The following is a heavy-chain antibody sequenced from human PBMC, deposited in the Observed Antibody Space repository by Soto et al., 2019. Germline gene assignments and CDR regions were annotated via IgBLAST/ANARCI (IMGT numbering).Heavy chain of an antibody. CDR3: ARDGGSGWLDY. CDR2: IIHDGSDK. CDR1: GFTFPTYT. V-gene: IGHV3-30-3*01. Sequence: GGSLRLSCAAFGFTFPTYTIHWVRRAPGKGLEWVALIIHDGSDKYYADSVKGRFTISRENFKNTVFLQMNSLRPEDTAVYYCARDGGSGWLDYWGQGTLVTVSS. D-gene: IGHD6-19*01. J-gene: IGHJ4*02.